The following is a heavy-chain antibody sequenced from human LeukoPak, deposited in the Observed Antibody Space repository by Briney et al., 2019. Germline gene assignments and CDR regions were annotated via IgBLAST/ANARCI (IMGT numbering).Heavy chain of an antibody. V-gene: IGHV1-2*02. CDR1: GYTFTGYY. D-gene: IGHD1-1*01. Sequence: ASVKVSCKASGYTFTGYYMHWVRQAPGQGLEWMGWINPNSGGTNYAQKFQGRVTMTRDTSISTAYMELSRLRSDDTAVYYCARLRGWNPILPAFWFAPGGQEPWSPSPQ. CDR3: ARLRGWNPILPAFWFAP. J-gene: IGHJ5*02. CDR2: INPNSGGT.